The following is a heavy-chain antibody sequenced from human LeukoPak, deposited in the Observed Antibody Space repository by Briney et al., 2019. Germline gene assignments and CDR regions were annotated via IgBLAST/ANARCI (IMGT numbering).Heavy chain of an antibody. J-gene: IGHJ4*02. CDR3: ASPYSSSYYFDY. D-gene: IGHD6-6*01. Sequence: PSETLSLTCTVSGGSISSSSYYWGWIRQPPGKGLEWFGSIYYSGSTYYNPSLKSRVTISVDTSKNQFSLKLSSVTAADTAVYYCASPYSSSYYFDYWGQGTLVTVSS. CDR1: GGSISSSSYY. CDR2: IYYSGST. V-gene: IGHV4-39*01.